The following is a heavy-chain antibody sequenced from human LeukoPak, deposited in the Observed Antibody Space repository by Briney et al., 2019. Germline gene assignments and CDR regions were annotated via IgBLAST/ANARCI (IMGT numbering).Heavy chain of an antibody. CDR3: ARVLTGGSGSYAFYYYYMDV. V-gene: IGHV1-18*01. J-gene: IGHJ6*03. CDR2: ISAYNGNT. Sequence: GASVKVSCKASGYTFTSYGISWVRQAPGQGLEWMGWISAYNGNTNYAQKLQGRVIMTTDTSTSTAYMELRSLRSDDTAVYYCARVLTGGSGSYAFYYYYMDVWGKGTTVTVSS. CDR1: GYTFTSYG. D-gene: IGHD3-10*01.